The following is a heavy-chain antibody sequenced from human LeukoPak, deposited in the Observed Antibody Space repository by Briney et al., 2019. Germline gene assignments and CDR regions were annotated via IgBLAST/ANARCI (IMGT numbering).Heavy chain of an antibody. V-gene: IGHV4-34*01. Sequence: SETLSLTCAVYGGYFSGYYWSWIRQPPGKGLGWIGEINHSGSTNYNPSLKSRVTISVDTSKNQFSLKLSSVTAADTAVYYCARGHQVLWFGELRGQGTLVTVSS. D-gene: IGHD3-10*01. CDR3: ARGHQVLWFGEL. J-gene: IGHJ4*02. CDR1: GGYFSGYY. CDR2: INHSGST.